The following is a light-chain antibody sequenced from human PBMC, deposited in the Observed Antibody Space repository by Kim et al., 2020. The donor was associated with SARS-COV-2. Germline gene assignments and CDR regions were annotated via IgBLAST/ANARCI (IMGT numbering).Light chain of an antibody. J-gene: IGKJ2*01. CDR1: QSIKTD. V-gene: IGKV3-11*01. CDR2: DAS. Sequence: SVTPGESATLSCRASQSIKTDLIWYPQKPGQAPRPLIYDASKRATGIPARFSGSGSGTDFTLTISSLQPEDFAVYYCQQRSTWPQTFGQGTKLEI. CDR3: QQRSTWPQT.